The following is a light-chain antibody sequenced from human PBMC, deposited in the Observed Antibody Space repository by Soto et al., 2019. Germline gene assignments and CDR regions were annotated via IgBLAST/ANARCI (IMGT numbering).Light chain of an antibody. Sequence: QSALTQPASVSGSPGQSITISCTGTSSDVGGYNYVSWYQKHPGKAPKLMIYDVSNRPSGVSNRYSDSKPGNTASLTISGLQSEDEADYYCSSYTSSSTEVVLVGGTQLTVL. CDR1: SSDVGGYNY. CDR3: SSYTSSSTEVV. V-gene: IGLV2-14*01. J-gene: IGLJ2*01. CDR2: DVS.